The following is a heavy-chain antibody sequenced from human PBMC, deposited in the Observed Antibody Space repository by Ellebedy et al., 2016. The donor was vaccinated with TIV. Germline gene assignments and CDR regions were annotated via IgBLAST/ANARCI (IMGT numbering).Heavy chain of an antibody. CDR1: GFSFRSYW. V-gene: IGHV3-7*03. CDR3: ATDGSYGDYRSPTHAFVM. CDR2: INQDGSDK. D-gene: IGHD4-17*01. J-gene: IGHJ3*02. Sequence: GESLKISCGASGFSFRSYWMTWVRQAPGKGLEWVANINQDGSDKYYVDSVKGRFTISRDNAKNSLYLQMNSLRAEDTGVYYCATDGSYGDYRSPTHAFVMWGQGTMVAVSS.